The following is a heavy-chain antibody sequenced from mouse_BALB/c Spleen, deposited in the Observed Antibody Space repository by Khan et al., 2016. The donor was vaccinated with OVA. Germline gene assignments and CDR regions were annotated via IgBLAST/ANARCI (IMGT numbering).Heavy chain of an antibody. CDR3: AWENYYGRTCYAMDY. Sequence: DLVKPGASVKLSCKASGYTFTSYWINWIKQRPGQGLEWIGRIAPGSGSSSYNEMFKGKATLTLDTSSSTAYIQLSSLSSEDSAVYFCAWENYYGRTCYAMDYWGQGTSVTVSS. CDR2: IAPGSGSS. V-gene: IGHV1S41*01. J-gene: IGHJ4*01. CDR1: GYTFTSYW. D-gene: IGHD1-1*01.